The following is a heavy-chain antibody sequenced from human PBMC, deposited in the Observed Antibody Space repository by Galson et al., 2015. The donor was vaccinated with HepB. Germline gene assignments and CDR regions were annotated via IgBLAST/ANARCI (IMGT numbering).Heavy chain of an antibody. J-gene: IGHJ4*02. Sequence: LSLTCTVSGGSISSGGYYWSWIRQHPGKGLEYIGYIYYSGNTYYNPSLKSRVTISVDTSKSQFSLKVSSVTAADTAVYYCARDRQLTATFDYWGQGALVTVSS. CDR3: ARDRQLTATFDY. CDR2: IYYSGNT. CDR1: GGSISSGGYY. D-gene: IGHD4/OR15-4a*01. V-gene: IGHV4-31*03.